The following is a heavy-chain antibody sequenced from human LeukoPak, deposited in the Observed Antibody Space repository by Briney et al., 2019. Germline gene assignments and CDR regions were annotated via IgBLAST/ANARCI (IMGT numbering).Heavy chain of an antibody. CDR2: INHSGST. D-gene: IGHD6-13*01. J-gene: IGHJ3*02. CDR1: GGSFSGYY. Sequence: SETLSLTCAVYGGSFSGYYWSWIRQPPWKGLEWIGEINHSGSTNYNPSLKSRVTISVDTSKNQFSLKLSSVTAADTAVYYCARGWSSRYAFDIWGQGTMVTVSS. CDR3: ARGWSSRYAFDI. V-gene: IGHV4-34*01.